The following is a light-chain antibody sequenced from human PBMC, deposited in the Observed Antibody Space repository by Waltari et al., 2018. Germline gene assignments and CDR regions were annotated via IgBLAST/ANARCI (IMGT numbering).Light chain of an antibody. Sequence: QSALTQPASVSGSPGQSITISCTGTSSDVGNYNYVSWYQQHPGKAPKRMIYEVINRPSGVSKRVSVATSGNTASLTISGLQTEDEADYYCSSYATSSPYVFGTGTQVTVL. CDR2: EVI. V-gene: IGLV2-14*01. CDR3: SSYATSSPYV. CDR1: SSDVGNYNY. J-gene: IGLJ1*01.